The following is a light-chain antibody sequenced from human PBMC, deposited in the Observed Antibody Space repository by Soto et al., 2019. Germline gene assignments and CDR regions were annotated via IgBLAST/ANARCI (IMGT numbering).Light chain of an antibody. J-gene: IGKJ2*01. CDR2: AAS. CDR1: QSISSY. Sequence: DIQMTQSPSYLSASVGDRVTITCRASQSISSYLNWYQQKPGKAPKLLIYAASSLQSGVPSRFSGSGSGTDFTLTINNLQPEDFATYYCQQSYSTPYTFGQGTKLEIK. V-gene: IGKV1-39*01. CDR3: QQSYSTPYT.